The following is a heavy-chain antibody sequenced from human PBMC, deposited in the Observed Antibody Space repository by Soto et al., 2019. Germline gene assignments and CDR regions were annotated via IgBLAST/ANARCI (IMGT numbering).Heavy chain of an antibody. D-gene: IGHD3-3*01. V-gene: IGHV1-24*01. CDR2: FDPEDGET. J-gene: IGHJ4*02. CDR1: GYTLTELS. Sequence: ASVKVSCKVSGYTLTELSMHWVRQAPGKGLEWMGGFDPEDGETIYAQKFQGRVTMTEDTSTDTAYMELSSLRSEDTAVYYCATVGVSGWSGYYTHDYWGQGTLVTVSS. CDR3: ATVGVSGWSGYYTHDY.